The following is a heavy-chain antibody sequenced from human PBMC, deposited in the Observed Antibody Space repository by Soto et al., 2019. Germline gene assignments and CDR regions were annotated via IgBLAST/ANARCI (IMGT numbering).Heavy chain of an antibody. J-gene: IGHJ4*02. D-gene: IGHD3-10*01. CDR2: IYWDDDK. V-gene: IGHV2-5*02. CDR1: GFSLSTSGVG. Sequence: QISLRETGPTLVKPAQTLTLTCTFSGFSLSTSGVGVGWIRQPPGKALEWLALIYWDDDKRYSPSLQSRLTITKDTSKNQVVLTMTNMDPVDTATYYCAHRPNVDSGPMRLFDFWGQGTLVTVSS. CDR3: AHRPNVDSGPMRLFDF.